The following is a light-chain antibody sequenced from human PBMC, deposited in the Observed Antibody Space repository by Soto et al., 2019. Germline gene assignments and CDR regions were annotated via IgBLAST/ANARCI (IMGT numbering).Light chain of an antibody. J-gene: IGLJ1*01. CDR1: SSDIGDYNF. CDR2: GVS. V-gene: IGLV2-14*01. CDR3: SSYTSTSPPFL. Sequence: QSALTQPASVSGSPAQSITISCTGSSSDIGDYNFVSWYQQHPGKAPKLMIYGVSRRPSGVSDRFSGSKSGNTASLTISGLQAEDEADYYCSSYTSTSPPFLFGTGTKLTVL.